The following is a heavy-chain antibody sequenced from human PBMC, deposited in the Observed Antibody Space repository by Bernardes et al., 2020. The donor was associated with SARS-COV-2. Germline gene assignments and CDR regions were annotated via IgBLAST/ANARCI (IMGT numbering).Heavy chain of an antibody. CDR1: GGSISNYY. V-gene: IGHV4-59*08. J-gene: IGHJ6*02. CDR2: ISYSGST. Sequence: SETLSLTCTVSGGSISNYYWSWIRQPPGKGLEWIGYISYSGSTNYNPSLKSRVTTSVDTSKNQLSLKLYSVTAADTAVYYCARHRGGYSYGVYFYYNMDVWGQGTTVTVSS. D-gene: IGHD5-18*01. CDR3: ARHRGGYSYGVYFYYNMDV.